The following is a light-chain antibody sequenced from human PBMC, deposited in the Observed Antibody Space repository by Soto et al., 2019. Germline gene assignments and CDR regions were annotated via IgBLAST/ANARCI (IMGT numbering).Light chain of an antibody. CDR3: QQSYSTPPIP. V-gene: IGKV1-39*01. CDR2: AAS. J-gene: IGKJ5*01. CDR1: QSISSY. Sequence: DIQMTQSPSSLSASVGDRVTITCRASQSISSYLNWYQQKPGKAPKLLIYAASSLQSGVPSRFSGSGSGTDFTLTISSLQPEDFATYYCQQSYSTPPIPVRQGTRLEIK.